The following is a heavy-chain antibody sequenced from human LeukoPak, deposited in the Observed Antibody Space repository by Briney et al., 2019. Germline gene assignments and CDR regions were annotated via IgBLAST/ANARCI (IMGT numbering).Heavy chain of an antibody. CDR2: ISYDGSNK. CDR3: ARLALGSSSTSSYYFDY. D-gene: IGHD2-2*01. CDR1: GFTFSSYA. Sequence: GGSLRPSCAASGFTFSSYAMHWVRQAPGKGLEWVAVISYDGSNKYYADSVKGRFTIPRDNSKNTLYLQMNSLRAEDTAVYYCARLALGSSSTSSYYFDYWGQGTLVTVSS. V-gene: IGHV3-30*04. J-gene: IGHJ4*02.